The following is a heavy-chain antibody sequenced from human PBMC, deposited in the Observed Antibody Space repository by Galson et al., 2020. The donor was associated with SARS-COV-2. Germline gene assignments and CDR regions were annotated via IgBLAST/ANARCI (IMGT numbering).Heavy chain of an antibody. D-gene: IGHD3-22*01. CDR1: GGSISGYQ. J-gene: IGHJ6*02. Sequence: ETSETLSLTCTVSGGSISGYQWGWIRQPPGKGPEWIGFIYQSGSTFYNPSFKSRVIISTDTSKNQFSLKVTSVTAADTAVYYCVRGNNYESIGPVYGMDVWGQGTTVTVSS. V-gene: IGHV4-59*01. CDR2: IYQSGST. CDR3: VRGNNYESIGPVYGMDV.